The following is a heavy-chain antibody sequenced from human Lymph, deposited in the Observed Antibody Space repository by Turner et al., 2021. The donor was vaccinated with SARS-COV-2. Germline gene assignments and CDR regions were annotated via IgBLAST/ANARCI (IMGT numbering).Heavy chain of an antibody. V-gene: IGHV1-69*04. D-gene: IGHD6-19*01. CDR3: ASRRSYSSGWYEWAY. CDR1: GGTFSSYA. J-gene: IGHJ4*02. Sequence: QVQLVQSGAEVKKPGSSVKVSCKASGGTFSSYAISWVRQAPGQGLGWMGRIIPILGIANYEQKFQVRVTITADKSTSTAYMELSSLRFEDTAVYYCASRRSYSSGWYEWAYWGQGTLVTVSS. CDR2: IIPILGIA.